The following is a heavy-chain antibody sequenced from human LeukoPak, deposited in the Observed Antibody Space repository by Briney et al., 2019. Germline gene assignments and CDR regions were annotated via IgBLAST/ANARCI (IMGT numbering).Heavy chain of an antibody. CDR3: ARAKKTPSKKWLRDVFDY. J-gene: IGHJ4*02. Sequence: GASVKVSCKASGYTFTSYDINWVRQATGQGLEWMGWMNPNSGNTGYAQKFQGRVTMTRNTSISTAYMELSSLRSEDTAVYYCARAKKTPSKKWLRDVFDYWGQGTLVTVSS. V-gene: IGHV1-8*01. D-gene: IGHD5-12*01. CDR1: GYTFTSYD. CDR2: MNPNSGNT.